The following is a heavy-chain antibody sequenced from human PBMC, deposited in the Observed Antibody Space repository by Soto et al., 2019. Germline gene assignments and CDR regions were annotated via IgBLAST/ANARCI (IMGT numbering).Heavy chain of an antibody. J-gene: IGHJ4*02. CDR2: INPSGGST. V-gene: IGHV1-46*01. CDR1: GYTFTNYD. D-gene: IGHD3-22*01. CDR3: AREDLISMRDYYFTY. Sequence: ASVKVSCKSSGYTFTNYDIHWVRQAPGQGLEWMGIINPSGGSTSYAQRFRGRVTMTRDTSTSTVYMDLSGLRSDDTAVYYCAREDLISMRDYYFTYWGQGTMVTVSS.